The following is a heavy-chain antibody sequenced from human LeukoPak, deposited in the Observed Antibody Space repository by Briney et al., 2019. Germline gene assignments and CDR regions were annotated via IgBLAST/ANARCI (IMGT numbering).Heavy chain of an antibody. Sequence: ASVKVSCKASGGTFSSYAISWVRQAPGQGLEWMGGIIPVFGTSNYAQKFQGRVTITADESTRTAYMELSSLRSEDTAVYYCATTGGLEPSLMYNWFDPWGQGTLVTVSS. CDR1: GGTFSSYA. D-gene: IGHD1-1*01. CDR3: ATTGGLEPSLMYNWFDP. CDR2: IIPVFGTS. V-gene: IGHV1-69*01. J-gene: IGHJ5*02.